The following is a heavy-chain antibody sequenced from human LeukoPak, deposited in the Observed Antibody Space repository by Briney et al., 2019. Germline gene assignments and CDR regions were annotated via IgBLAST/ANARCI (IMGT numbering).Heavy chain of an antibody. CDR3: ARGCSFDRASFDY. V-gene: IGHV1-18*01. CDR2: ISAYNFKT. CDR1: GYTFTNYR. Sequence: ASVKVSCTASGYTFTNYRISWVPQAPGQGPEWMGWISAYNFKTGYAQKLQGRVTITTDTSTSTVYMELRSLTSDDTAAYYCARGCSFDRASFDYWGQGTLVTVSS. J-gene: IGHJ4*02. D-gene: IGHD3-10*02.